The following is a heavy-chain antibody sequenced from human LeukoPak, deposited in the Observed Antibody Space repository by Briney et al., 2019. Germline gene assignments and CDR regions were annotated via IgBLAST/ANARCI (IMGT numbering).Heavy chain of an antibody. D-gene: IGHD4-17*01. CDR2: INPSGGST. CDR1: GYTFTSYY. V-gene: IGHV1-46*01. CDR3: ARTNDYGDQRVDY. J-gene: IGHJ4*02. Sequence: ASVKVSCKASGYTFTSYYMHWVRQAPGQGLEWMGIINPSGGSTNYAQKLQGRVTMTTDTSTSTAYMELRSLRSDDTAVYYCARTNDYGDQRVDYWGQGTLVTVSS.